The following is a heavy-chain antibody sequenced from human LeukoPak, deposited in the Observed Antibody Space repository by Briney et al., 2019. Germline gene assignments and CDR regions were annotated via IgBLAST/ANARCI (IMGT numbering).Heavy chain of an antibody. Sequence: ASVKVSCKASGYTFRTYDINWVRQAPGQGLEWLGWMNPNSGNTGYASKFQGRVAMTRVTSINTAYMELFSLRSEDTAVYFCVRGDLPTTVLNDPFNIWGQGTMVTVSS. CDR1: GYTFRTYD. V-gene: IGHV1-8*01. CDR2: MNPNSGNT. CDR3: VRGDLPTTVLNDPFNI. D-gene: IGHD4-11*01. J-gene: IGHJ3*02.